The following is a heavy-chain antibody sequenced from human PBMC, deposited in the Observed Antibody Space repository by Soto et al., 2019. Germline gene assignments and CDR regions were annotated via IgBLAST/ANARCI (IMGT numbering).Heavy chain of an antibody. D-gene: IGHD6-19*01. Sequence: PGGSLRLSCATSGITFSSYAMSWVRQAPGKGLEWVAVISFDGLKKKYADSVKGRFTISRDNLKNTLDLQMNSLRTEDTAVYYCAKDTRSGAREGQLYGMDVWGQGTTVTVSS. CDR3: AKDTRSGAREGQLYGMDV. CDR1: GITFSSYA. V-gene: IGHV3-30*18. CDR2: ISFDGLKK. J-gene: IGHJ6*02.